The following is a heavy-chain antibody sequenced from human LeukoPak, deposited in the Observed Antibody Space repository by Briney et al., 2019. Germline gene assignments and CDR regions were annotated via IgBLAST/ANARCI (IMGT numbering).Heavy chain of an antibody. CDR3: ARDIAVSNFDY. D-gene: IGHD6-19*01. V-gene: IGHV1-18*01. Sequence: ASVKVSCKASGYTFTNFGISWVRQAPGQGLEWMGWISASNGNTDYAQKLQGRVTMTTDTSTSTAYMELRSLRSDDTAVYYCARDIAVSNFDYWGQGTLVTVSS. CDR2: ISASNGNT. J-gene: IGHJ4*02. CDR1: GYTFTNFG.